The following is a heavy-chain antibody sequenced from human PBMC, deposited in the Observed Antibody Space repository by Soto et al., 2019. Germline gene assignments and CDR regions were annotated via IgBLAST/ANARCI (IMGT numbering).Heavy chain of an antibody. CDR3: ARDGPGITFDINGMDV. V-gene: IGHV3-30*03. CDR2: ITFDGATK. D-gene: IGHD3-16*01. CDR1: GFTFSNYG. J-gene: IGHJ6*02. Sequence: GGSLSLSCVASGFTFSNYGMHWVRQVPGKGLEWVAVITFDGATKYEADSLKGRFMISRDNFKNTLYLQVNNLRDGDSAVYYCARDGPGITFDINGMDVWGQGTTVTVSS.